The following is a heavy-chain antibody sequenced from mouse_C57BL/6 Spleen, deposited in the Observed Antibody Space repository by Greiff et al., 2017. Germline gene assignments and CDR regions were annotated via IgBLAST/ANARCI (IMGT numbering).Heavy chain of an antibody. Sequence: VQLQQSGAELVMPGASVKLSCKASGYTFTSYWMHWVKQRPGQGLEWIGEIDPSDSYTNYNQKFKGKSTLTVDKSSSTAYMQLSSLTSEDSAVYYCARSLHYYGSSYDWYFDVWGTGTTVTVSS. J-gene: IGHJ1*03. CDR1: GYTFTSYW. D-gene: IGHD1-1*01. CDR2: IDPSDSYT. CDR3: ARSLHYYGSSYDWYFDV. V-gene: IGHV1-69*01.